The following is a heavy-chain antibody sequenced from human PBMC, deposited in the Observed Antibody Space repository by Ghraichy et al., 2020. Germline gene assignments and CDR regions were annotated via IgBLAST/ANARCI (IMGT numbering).Heavy chain of an antibody. D-gene: IGHD2-21*02. CDR3: ARRPVVVVTGIYYYYMDV. CDR1: GGSINSNNW. CDR2: MSHSGGT. Sequence: LSLTCAVSGGSINSNNWWSWVRQVPGKGLEWLGEMSHSGGTNYNPYLKSRVTISVDKSKNQFSLKLTSVTAADTAIYYCARRPVVVVTGIYYYYMDVWGKGTTVTVSS. J-gene: IGHJ6*03. V-gene: IGHV4-4*02.